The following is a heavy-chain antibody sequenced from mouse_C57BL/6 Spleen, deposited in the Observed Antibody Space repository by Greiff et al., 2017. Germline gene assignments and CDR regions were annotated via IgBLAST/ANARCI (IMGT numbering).Heavy chain of an antibody. V-gene: IGHV1-69*01. CDR2: IDPSDSYT. CDR1: GYTFTSYW. Sequence: QVQLQQSGAELVMPGASVKLSCKASGYTFTSYWMHWVKQRPGQGLEWIGEIDPSDSYTNYNQKFKGKSTLTVDKSSSTAYMQLSSLTSEDSAVYYCARKGYGYAMDYWGQGTSVTVSS. D-gene: IGHD2-2*01. J-gene: IGHJ4*01. CDR3: ARKGYGYAMDY.